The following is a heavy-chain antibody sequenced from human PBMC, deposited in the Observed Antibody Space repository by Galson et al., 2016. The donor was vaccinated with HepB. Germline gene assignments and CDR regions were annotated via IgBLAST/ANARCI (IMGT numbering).Heavy chain of an antibody. CDR1: GYTFTTYA. J-gene: IGHJ6*01. CDR3: ARGSGTYYNNYYGMDV. Sequence: SVKVSCKGSGYTFTTYAMHWVRQAPGQRFEWMGMSNAGHGDTKYSQKFEGRVTISRDTSASTVYMELSSLRFEDTAVYYCARGSGTYYNNYYGMDVWGQGTTVTVSS. V-gene: IGHV1-3*01. D-gene: IGHD3-10*01. CDR2: SNAGHGDT.